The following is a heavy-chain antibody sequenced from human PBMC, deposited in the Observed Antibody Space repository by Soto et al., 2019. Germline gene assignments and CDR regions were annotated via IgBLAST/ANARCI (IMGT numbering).Heavy chain of an antibody. CDR1: GGSVFISSW. CDR2: IYHAGSP. D-gene: IGHD2-21*01. J-gene: IGHJ3*02. Sequence: TSETLSRTCGVSGGSVFISSWWTWLRQSPGKGLEWIGEIYHAGSPNYNPSFQSRVTILLDKSKNNFSLRLTSVTAADAATYYCARGSSFRGDFDIWGQGTTVTVSS. CDR3: ARGSSFRGDFDI. V-gene: IGHV4-4*02.